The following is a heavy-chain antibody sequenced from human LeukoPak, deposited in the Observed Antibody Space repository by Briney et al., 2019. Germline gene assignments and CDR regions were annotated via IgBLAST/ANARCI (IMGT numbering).Heavy chain of an antibody. CDR1: GGTFSSYA. V-gene: IGHV1-69*04. Sequence: ASVKVSCKASGGTFSSYAISWVRQAPGQGLEWMGRIIPILGIANYAQKSQGRVTITADKSTSTAYMELSSLRSEDTAVYYCATLRRDGYPHWFDPWGQGTLVTVSS. CDR3: ATLRRDGYPHWFDP. CDR2: IIPILGIA. D-gene: IGHD5-24*01. J-gene: IGHJ5*02.